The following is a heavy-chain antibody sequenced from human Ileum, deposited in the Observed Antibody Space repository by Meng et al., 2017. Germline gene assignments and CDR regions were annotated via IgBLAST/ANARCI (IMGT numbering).Heavy chain of an antibody. V-gene: IGHV4-4*02. Sequence: QGPVQAAGPLIVTPSGTLSLTCAVSGTWWSWVRQPPGKGLEWIGEIFQSGRTNYNPSLKSRVTISIDKSKSQISLQLSAVTAADTAVYSCATSNDRDVYYLGYWGQGTLVTVSS. J-gene: IGHJ4*02. CDR1: GTW. CDR3: ATSNDRDVYYLGY. CDR2: IFQSGRT. D-gene: IGHD3-22*01.